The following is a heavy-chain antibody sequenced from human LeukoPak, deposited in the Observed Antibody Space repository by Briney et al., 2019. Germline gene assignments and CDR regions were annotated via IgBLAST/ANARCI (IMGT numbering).Heavy chain of an antibody. V-gene: IGHV3-73*01. J-gene: IGHJ4*02. CDR2: IRSKANSYAT. CDR3: TTQWRGGDY. D-gene: IGHD3-10*01. CDR1: GFTFSGSA. Sequence: PGGSLKLFCAASGFTFSGSAMHWVRQASGKGLEWVGRIRSKANSYATAYAASVKGRFTISRDDSKNTAYLQMNSLKTEDAAVYYCTTQWRGGDYWGQGTLVTVSS.